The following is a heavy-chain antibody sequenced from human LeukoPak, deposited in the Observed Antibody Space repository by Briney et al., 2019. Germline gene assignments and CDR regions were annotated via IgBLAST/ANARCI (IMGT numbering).Heavy chain of an antibody. J-gene: IGHJ6*02. D-gene: IGHD2-2*01. V-gene: IGHV4-31*03. CDR3: ARLTSSTSCYDCDSYYYYGMDV. CDR1: GGSISSGGYY. CDR2: IYYSGST. Sequence: PSETLSLTCTVSGGSISSGGYYWSWIRQHPGKGLEWIGYIYYSGSTYYNPSLKSRVTISVDTSKNQFSLKLSSVTAADTAVYYCARLTSSTSCYDCDSYYYYGMDVWGQGITVTVSS.